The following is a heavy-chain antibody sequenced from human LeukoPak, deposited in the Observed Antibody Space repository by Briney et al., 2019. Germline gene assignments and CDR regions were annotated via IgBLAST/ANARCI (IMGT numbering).Heavy chain of an antibody. CDR1: DDAISRDF. CDR2: IRYSGRT. Sequence: PSETLSLTCTASDDAISRDFWTWIRQPPGKGLEWIGYIRYSGRTEYNPSLERRVTISLEPSKNQFSLKLTSVTAADTAIYYCARLPDVSGWPFDYWGPGILVTVSS. CDR3: ARLPDVSGWPFDY. D-gene: IGHD6-19*01. J-gene: IGHJ4*02. V-gene: IGHV4-59*12.